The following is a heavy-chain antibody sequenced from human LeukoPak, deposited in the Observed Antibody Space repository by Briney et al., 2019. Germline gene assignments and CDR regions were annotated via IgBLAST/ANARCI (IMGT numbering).Heavy chain of an antibody. J-gene: IGHJ4*02. CDR3: ARDSIPGDNSLDH. CDR1: GFTFSTYG. Sequence: GRSLRLSWAASGFTFSTYGMQWVRQAPGKGLEWVAVTVNDGGNAHYEDSVSGRFTHSRDNSKNTLYLQMNSLRAEHTAVYYCARDSIPGDNSLDHWGRGTLVTVSS. V-gene: IGHV3-33*05. CDR2: TVNDGGNA. D-gene: IGHD4-23*01.